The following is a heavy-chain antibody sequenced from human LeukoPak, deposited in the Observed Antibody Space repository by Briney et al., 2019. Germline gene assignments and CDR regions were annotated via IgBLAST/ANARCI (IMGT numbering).Heavy chain of an antibody. CDR1: GYSFTSYW. Sequence: KVGESLKISCKGSGYSFTSYWIGCVRQMPRKGLEWMGIIYPGDSDTRYSPSFQGQVTISADKSISTAYLQWSSLKTSDTAMYYCYGSGSLDYYYGMDVWGQGTTVTVSS. J-gene: IGHJ6*02. CDR2: IYPGDSDT. D-gene: IGHD3-10*01. CDR3: YGSGSLDYYYGMDV. V-gene: IGHV5-51*01.